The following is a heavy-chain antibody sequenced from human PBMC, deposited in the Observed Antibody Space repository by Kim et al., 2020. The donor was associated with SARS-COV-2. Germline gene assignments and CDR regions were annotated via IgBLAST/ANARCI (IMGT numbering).Heavy chain of an antibody. J-gene: IGHJ2*01. V-gene: IGHV3-64D*06. CDR3: VRGNEVMATKDRCFDL. CDR2: ITSNGGST. D-gene: IGHD3-16*01. CDR1: GFTFSNHI. Sequence: GGSLRLSCSASGFTFSNHIMHWVRQAPGMGLECVSGITSNGGSTYYVDSVKGRFTISRDTSRNTLYLQMGSLRVEDTAVYYCVRGNEVMATKDRCFDLWGRGTLVRVSS.